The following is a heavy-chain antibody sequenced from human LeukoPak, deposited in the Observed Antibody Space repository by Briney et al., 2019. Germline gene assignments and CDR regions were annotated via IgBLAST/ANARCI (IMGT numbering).Heavy chain of an antibody. CDR3: ARGKAVDV. CDR2: IKQDETEK. J-gene: IGHJ3*01. Sequence: PGGSLRLSCAASGFTFSNNWMTWDRQAPGKGLEWVANIKQDETEKYYVDSVKGRFTISRDKAKNSVYLQMNSLRVEDTAMYYCARGKAVDVWGQGTMVTVSS. CDR1: GFTFSNNW. V-gene: IGHV3-7*04.